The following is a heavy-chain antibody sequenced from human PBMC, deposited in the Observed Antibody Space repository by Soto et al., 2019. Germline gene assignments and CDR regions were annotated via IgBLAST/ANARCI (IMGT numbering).Heavy chain of an antibody. V-gene: IGHV3-21*01. CDR3: ARDVTSSTYYYLSPGGFDP. Sequence: EVQLVESGGGLVKSGGSLRLSCAASGFTFSSYSMNWVRQAPGKGLEWVSSISSSSSYIYYADSVKGRFTISRDNAKNSLYLQMNSLRAEDTAVYYCARDVTSSTYYYLSPGGFDPWGQGTLVTVSS. J-gene: IGHJ5*02. CDR2: ISSSSSYI. D-gene: IGHD3-22*01. CDR1: GFTFSSYS.